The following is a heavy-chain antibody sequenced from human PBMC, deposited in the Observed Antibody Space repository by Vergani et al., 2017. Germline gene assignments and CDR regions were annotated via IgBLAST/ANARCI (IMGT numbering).Heavy chain of an antibody. J-gene: IGHJ3*02. CDR3: ARCRYLGDYGYDGLDI. Sequence: QVQLVQSGAEVKKPGSSVKVSCKASGGPFKNSAFSWVRQVPGQGLEWMGRIITFFGTTDYAQKFQGRFTIIADEFTKTVDMQLSNLRSEDTAVYYCARCRYLGDYGYDGLDIWGQGTVVTVSS. D-gene: IGHD3-16*01. CDR2: IITFFGTT. V-gene: IGHV1-69*13. CDR1: GGPFKNSA.